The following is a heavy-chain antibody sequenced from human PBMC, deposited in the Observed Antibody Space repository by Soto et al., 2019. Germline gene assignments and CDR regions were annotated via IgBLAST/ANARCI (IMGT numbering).Heavy chain of an antibody. CDR3: ARPVEMATISRSYLFY. Sequence: SVKVSCKASGGTFSNYAINWLRQSPGQGLEWMGGIIPIFGTANYAQKFQGRVTITADESTSTAYLDLSSLRSEDTAVYYCARPVEMATISRSYLFYWGQGTLVTSPQ. CDR2: IIPIFGTA. V-gene: IGHV1-69*13. J-gene: IGHJ4*02. CDR1: GGTFSNYA. D-gene: IGHD5-12*01.